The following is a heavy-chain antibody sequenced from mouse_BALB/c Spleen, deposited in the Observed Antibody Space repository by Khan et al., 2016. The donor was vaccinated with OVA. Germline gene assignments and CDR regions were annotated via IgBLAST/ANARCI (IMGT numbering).Heavy chain of an antibody. CDR3: SRDGISEFAY. CDR2: ISTYYGNI. CDR1: GYTFADSG. V-gene: IGHV1S137*01. D-gene: IGHD2-3*01. J-gene: IGHJ3*01. Sequence: VQLQESGPEPVRPGASMKISCKGSGYTFADSGMHWVRQSHAKSLEWIGVISTYYGNIKYNQKFEGRATMTVDKSSSTAYMELARLTSEDSAIYFCSRDGISEFAYWGQGTLVTVSA.